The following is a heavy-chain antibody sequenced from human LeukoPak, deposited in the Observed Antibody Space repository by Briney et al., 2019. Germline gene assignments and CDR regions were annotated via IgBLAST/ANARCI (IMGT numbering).Heavy chain of an antibody. V-gene: IGHV1-18*01. J-gene: IGHJ6*03. CDR3: ARDKQLDWAHYYYYYMDV. Sequence: GASVKVSCKASGYTFTSYGISWVRQAPGQGLEWMGRISAYNGNTNYAQKLQGRVTMTTDTSTSTAYMELRSLRSDDTAVYYCARDKQLDWAHYYYYYMDVWGKGTTVTVSS. D-gene: IGHD1-1*01. CDR2: ISAYNGNT. CDR1: GYTFTSYG.